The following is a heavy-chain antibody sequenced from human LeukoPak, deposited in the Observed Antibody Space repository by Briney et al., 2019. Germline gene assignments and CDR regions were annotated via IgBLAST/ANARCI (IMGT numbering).Heavy chain of an antibody. D-gene: IGHD2-2*01. V-gene: IGHV3-21*01. Sequence: GGSLRLSCAASGFTFNNYWMHWVRQAPGKGLEGVSYISSSSSYIYYADSVKGGFTIYRDNPKNSLYMQMNTLRPEDTAVSFCARELVPAANYYCYYYMDVWGKGTTVTISS. CDR2: ISSSSSYI. J-gene: IGHJ6*03. CDR3: ARELVPAANYYCYYYMDV. CDR1: GFTFNNYW.